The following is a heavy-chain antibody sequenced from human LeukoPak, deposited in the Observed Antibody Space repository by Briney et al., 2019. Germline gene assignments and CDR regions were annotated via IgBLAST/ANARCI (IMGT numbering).Heavy chain of an antibody. D-gene: IGHD3-10*01. Sequence: GGSLRLSCAASVFTFSSYWMICVRQAPGKGLEWVANIKQDGSEKYYVDSVKGRFTISRDNAKNSLYLQMNSLRAEDTAVYYCAKDGDDYYGSGMNYYMDVWGKGTTVAISS. V-gene: IGHV3-7*01. CDR3: AKDGDDYYGSGMNYYMDV. CDR1: VFTFSSYW. J-gene: IGHJ6*03. CDR2: IKQDGSEK.